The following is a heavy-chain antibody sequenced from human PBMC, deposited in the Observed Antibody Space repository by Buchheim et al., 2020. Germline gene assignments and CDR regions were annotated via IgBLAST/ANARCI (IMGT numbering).Heavy chain of an antibody. CDR2: IIPILGIA. V-gene: IGHV1-69*04. CDR1: GGTFSSYA. D-gene: IGHD1-14*01. Sequence: QVQLVQSGAEVKKPGSSVKFSCKASGGTFSSYAISWVRQAPGQGLEWMGRIIPILGIANYAQKFQGRVTITADKSTSQAYMELSSLRSEDTAVYYCAASIADTLPEIDYWGQGTL. J-gene: IGHJ4*02. CDR3: AASIADTLPEIDY.